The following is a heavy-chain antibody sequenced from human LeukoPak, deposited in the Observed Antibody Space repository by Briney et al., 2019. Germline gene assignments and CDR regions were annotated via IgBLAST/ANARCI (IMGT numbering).Heavy chain of an antibody. Sequence: GASVKVSCKASGGTFSSYAISWVRQAPGQGLEWMGRIIPILGIANYAQKFQGRVTITTDESTSTAYMELSSLRSEDTAVYYCALYCSSTSCFRRPFDYWGQGTLVTVSS. CDR2: IIPILGIA. CDR1: GGTFSSYA. V-gene: IGHV1-69*04. J-gene: IGHJ4*02. CDR3: ALYCSSTSCFRRPFDY. D-gene: IGHD2-2*01.